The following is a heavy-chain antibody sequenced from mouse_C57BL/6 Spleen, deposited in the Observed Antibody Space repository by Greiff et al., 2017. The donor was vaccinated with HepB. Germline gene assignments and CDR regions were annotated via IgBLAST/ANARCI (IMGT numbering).Heavy chain of an antibody. J-gene: IGHJ2*01. CDR3: ARSAGLQLRLLDY. Sequence: QVHVKQSGAELAGPGASVKMSCKASGYTFTSYTMHWVKQRPGQGLEWIGYINPSSGYTKYNQKFKDKATLTADKPSSTAYMQLSSLTSEDSAVYYCARSAGLQLRLLDYWGQGTTLTVSS. D-gene: IGHD3-2*02. CDR2: INPSSGYT. CDR1: GYTFTSYT. V-gene: IGHV1-4*01.